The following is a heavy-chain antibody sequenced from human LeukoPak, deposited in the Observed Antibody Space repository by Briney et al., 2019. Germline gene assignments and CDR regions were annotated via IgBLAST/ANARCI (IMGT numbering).Heavy chain of an antibody. V-gene: IGHV4-61*01. J-gene: IGHJ4*02. Sequence: PSETLSLTCTVSGASVSGGRYYWTWIRQPPGKGLEWVGYIYTTDGSTNYNPSLNSRVTISLDTSKNQFSLRLSSVTAADTAVYYCAREVDSSSWLDFDRWGQGTLVTVSS. CDR3: AREVDSSSWLDFDR. D-gene: IGHD6-13*01. CDR2: IYTTDGST. CDR1: GASVSGGRYY.